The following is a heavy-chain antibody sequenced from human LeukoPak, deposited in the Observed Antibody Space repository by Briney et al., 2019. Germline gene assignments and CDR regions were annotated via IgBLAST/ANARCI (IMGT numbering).Heavy chain of an antibody. CDR2: ISSTGDST. D-gene: IGHD3-22*01. CDR1: GFTFRCHC. Sequence: GSLKLSFLTSGFTFRCHCMELVRQTPGKGLEPVSTISSTGDSTYYADSMKGRSTISRDNSKDTLFLQMSSLRAEDTAVYYCVKDRGSSGWFDSWGQGTLVTASS. CDR3: VKDRGSSGWFDS. V-gene: IGHV3-64D*09. J-gene: IGHJ5*02.